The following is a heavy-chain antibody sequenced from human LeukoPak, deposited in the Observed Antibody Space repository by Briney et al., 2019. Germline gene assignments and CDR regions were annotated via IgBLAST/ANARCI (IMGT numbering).Heavy chain of an antibody. CDR3: AKSRLVEARAYFDY. CDR1: GFTFSSYS. J-gene: IGHJ4*02. Sequence: GGSLRLSCAASGFTFSSYSINWVRQAPGKGLEWVSYISSSSSTIYYADSVKGRFTISRDNAKNSLYLQMNSLRDEDTAIYYCAKSRLVEARAYFDYLGQGTLVTVSS. D-gene: IGHD1-26*01. CDR2: ISSSSSTI. V-gene: IGHV3-48*02.